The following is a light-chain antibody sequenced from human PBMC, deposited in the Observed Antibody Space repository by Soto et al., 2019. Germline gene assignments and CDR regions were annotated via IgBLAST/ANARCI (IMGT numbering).Light chain of an antibody. Sequence: DIQMTQSPSSLSASVGDRVTITCRASQSINSYLNWYQQKPGKAPRLLIYGTTSLQSGVPSRFSGSGSETDFSLTISSLQPEYVATDYCQQSFSIPLTFGGGTPVDIK. J-gene: IGKJ4*01. CDR3: QQSFSIPLT. CDR2: GTT. CDR1: QSINSY. V-gene: IGKV1-39*01.